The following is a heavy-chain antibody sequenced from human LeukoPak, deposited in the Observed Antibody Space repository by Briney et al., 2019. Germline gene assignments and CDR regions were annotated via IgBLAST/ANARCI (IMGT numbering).Heavy chain of an antibody. CDR2: IYYSGST. Sequence: PSETLSLTCAVYGGSFSGYYWSWIRQPPGKGLEWIGYIYYSGSTNYNPSLKSRVTISVDTSKNQFSLKLSSVTAADTAVYYCARYSYDAFDIWGQGTMVTVSS. J-gene: IGHJ3*02. CDR3: ARYSYDAFDI. D-gene: IGHD5-18*01. V-gene: IGHV4-59*01. CDR1: GGSFSGYY.